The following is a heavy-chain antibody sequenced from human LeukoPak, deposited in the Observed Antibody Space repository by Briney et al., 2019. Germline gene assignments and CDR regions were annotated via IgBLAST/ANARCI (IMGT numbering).Heavy chain of an antibody. V-gene: IGHV3-30-3*01. Sequence: QSGGSLRLSCAASGFTFSSYAMHWVRQAPGKGLEWVAVISYDGSNKYYADSVKGRFTISRDNSKNTLYLQMNSLRAEDTAVYYCATTYCGGDCGAEKRYYFDYWGQGTLVTVSS. D-gene: IGHD2-21*02. J-gene: IGHJ4*02. CDR3: ATTYCGGDCGAEKRYYFDY. CDR1: GFTFSSYA. CDR2: ISYDGSNK.